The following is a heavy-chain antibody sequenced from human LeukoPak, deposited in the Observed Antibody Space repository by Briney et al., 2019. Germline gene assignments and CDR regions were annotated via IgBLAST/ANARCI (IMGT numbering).Heavy chain of an antibody. Sequence: SQTLSLTCAISGHSVCSNIAAWNWIRQSPSRGLEWLGRTYYRSKWYNDYAVFVKSRITINPDTSKNQFSLQLNSVTPEDTAVYYCARSSTSWPNRRFDPWGQGTLVTVSS. CDR3: ARSSTSWPNRRFDP. D-gene: IGHD2-2*01. CDR2: TYYRSKWYN. CDR1: GHSVCSNIAA. V-gene: IGHV6-1*01. J-gene: IGHJ5*02.